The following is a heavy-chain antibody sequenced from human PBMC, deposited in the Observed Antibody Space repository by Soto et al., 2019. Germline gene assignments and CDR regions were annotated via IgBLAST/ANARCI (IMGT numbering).Heavy chain of an antibody. CDR2: IIPFFGTA. CDR1: GGTFSSYA. D-gene: IGHD6-13*01. Sequence: SVRVSFKASGGTFSSYAISWVRQAPGQGLEWMGWIIPFFGTANYAQKIQGRVTITADTSTSTAYMELRSLRSDDTAVYYCARAGMSLYYYYGMDVWGQGTTVTVSS. J-gene: IGHJ6*02. CDR3: ARAGMSLYYYYGMDV. V-gene: IGHV1-69*06.